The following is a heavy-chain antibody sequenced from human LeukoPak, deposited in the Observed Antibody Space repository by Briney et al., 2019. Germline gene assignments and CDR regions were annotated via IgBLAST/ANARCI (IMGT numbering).Heavy chain of an antibody. D-gene: IGHD6-19*01. J-gene: IGHJ4*02. CDR1: GFTFSKAW. Sequence: GGSLRLSCGASGFTFSKAWMSWVRQAPGKGLEWVGRIKSKTDGGTTDYAAPVKGRFTISRDDSKNTLYLQMNSLRAEDTAVYYCAKDHPGDSSGWWGYFDYWGQGTLVTVSS. CDR3: AKDHPGDSSGWWGYFDY. V-gene: IGHV3-15*01. CDR2: IKSKTDGGTT.